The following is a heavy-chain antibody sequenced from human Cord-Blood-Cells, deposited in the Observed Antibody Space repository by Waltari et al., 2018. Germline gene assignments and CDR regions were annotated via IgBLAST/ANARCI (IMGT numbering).Heavy chain of an antibody. V-gene: IGHV1-46*01. CDR1: GYTFTSYY. D-gene: IGHD7-27*01. Sequence: QVQLVQSGAEVKKPGASVKVSCKASGYTFTSYYMHWVRQAPGQGLEWMGIINPSGCSTSYAQKFQGRVTMTRDTSTSTVYMELSSLRSEDTAVYYCARAELGIYAFDIWGQGTMVTVSS. CDR2: INPSGCST. CDR3: ARAELGIYAFDI. J-gene: IGHJ3*02.